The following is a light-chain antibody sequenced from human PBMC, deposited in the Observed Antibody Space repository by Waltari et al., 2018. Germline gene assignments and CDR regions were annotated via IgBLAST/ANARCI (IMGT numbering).Light chain of an antibody. CDR2: AAS. CDR3: QQRYTTPRT. V-gene: IGKV1-39*01. Sequence: DIQMTQSPSSLSASVGDSVTITCRESQIISSYLNWYQQKPGKAPKLLIYAASTLQSGVPSRFSGSGSGTDFTLTINSLQVEDFATYYCQQRYTTPRTFGQGTKVEIK. CDR1: QIISSY. J-gene: IGKJ1*01.